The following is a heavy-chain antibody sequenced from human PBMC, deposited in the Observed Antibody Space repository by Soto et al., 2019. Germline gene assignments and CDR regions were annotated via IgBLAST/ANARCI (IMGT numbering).Heavy chain of an antibody. D-gene: IGHD2-2*01. CDR3: AIGGYCSSTSCINFDY. V-gene: IGHV4-59*01. Sequence: TSETLSLTCTVSGGSLSSYYWSWIRQPPGKGLEWIGYIYYSGSTNYNPSLKSRVTISVDTSKNQFSLKLSSVTAADTAVYYCAIGGYCSSTSCINFDYWGQGTLVTVSS. CDR1: GGSLSSYY. CDR2: IYYSGST. J-gene: IGHJ4*02.